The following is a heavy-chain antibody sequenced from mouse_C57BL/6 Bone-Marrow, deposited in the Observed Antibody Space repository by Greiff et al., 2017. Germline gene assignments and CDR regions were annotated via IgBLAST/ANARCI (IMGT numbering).Heavy chain of an antibody. CDR2: FHPYNDDT. CDR1: GYTFTTYP. CDR3: ARGGNYGGYYFDY. V-gene: IGHV1-47*01. D-gene: IGHD2-1*01. J-gene: IGHJ2*01. Sequence: VKVVESGAELVKPGASVKMSCKASGYTFTTYPIEWMKQNHGKSLEWIGNFHPYNDDTKYNEKYKGKATLTVEKSSSTVYLELSRLTSDDSAVXYCARGGNYGGYYFDYWGQGTTLTVSS.